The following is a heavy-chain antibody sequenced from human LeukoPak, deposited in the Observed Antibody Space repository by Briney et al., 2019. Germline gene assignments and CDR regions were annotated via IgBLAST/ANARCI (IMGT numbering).Heavy chain of an antibody. CDR3: AKPAKTDYADY. CDR2: ISYDGSNK. V-gene: IGHV3-30*18. J-gene: IGHJ4*02. D-gene: IGHD1-14*01. CDR1: GFTFSKYG. Sequence: GGSLRLSCAASGFTFSKYGMHWVRQTPGKGLEWVAVISYDGSNKYYADSVQGRFTISRDNSKNTLYLQMNSLRADDTAVYYCAKPAKTDYADYWGQGTLVTVSS.